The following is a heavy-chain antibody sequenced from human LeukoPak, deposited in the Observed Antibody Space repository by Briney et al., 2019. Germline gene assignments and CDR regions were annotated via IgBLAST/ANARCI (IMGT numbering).Heavy chain of an antibody. V-gene: IGHV3-11*01. J-gene: IGHJ6*02. CDR2: ISSSGSTI. D-gene: IGHD3-3*01. CDR3: AREGDFWSGYFHNYYYYGMDV. CDR1: GFTFSDYY. Sequence: GGSLRLSCAASGFTFSDYYMSWIRQAPGKGLEWVSYISSSGSTIYYADSVKGRFTISRDNAKNSLYLQMNSLRAEDTAVYYCAREGDFWSGYFHNYYYYGMDVWGQGTTVTVS.